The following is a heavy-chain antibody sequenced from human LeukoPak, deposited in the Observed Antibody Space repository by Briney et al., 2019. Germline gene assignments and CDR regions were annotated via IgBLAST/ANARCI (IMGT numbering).Heavy chain of an antibody. V-gene: IGHV1-24*01. CDR2: FDPEDGET. CDR3: ETDFWGSRGEFDY. CDR1: GYTLTELS. D-gene: IGHD3-16*01. Sequence: ASVMVSCKVSGYTLTELSMHWVRQAPGKGLEWMGGFDPEDGETIYAQKFQGRVTMTEDTSTDTAYMELSSLRSEDMAVYYCETDFWGSRGEFDYWAREPLVTASS. J-gene: IGHJ4*02.